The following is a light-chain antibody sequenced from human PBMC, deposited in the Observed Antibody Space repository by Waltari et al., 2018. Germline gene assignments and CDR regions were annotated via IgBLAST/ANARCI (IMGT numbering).Light chain of an antibody. J-gene: IGKJ1*01. CDR1: QSVNTY. Sequence: IVLTQSPGTLSLSPGARATLSCRASQSVNTYLAWYQQKPGQAPRLLIDGAYTRAAGIPDRFSGSGSGTDFSLTISRLEAEDFAVYYCQHHVRLPATFGQGTKVEIK. CDR2: GAY. V-gene: IGKV3-20*01. CDR3: QHHVRLPAT.